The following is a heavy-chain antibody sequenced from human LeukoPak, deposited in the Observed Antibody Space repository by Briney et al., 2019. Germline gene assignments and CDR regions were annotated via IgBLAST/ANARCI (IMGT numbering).Heavy chain of an antibody. CDR2: IKQDRSEK. D-gene: IGHD3-3*01. CDR1: GFTFTNYW. Sequence: GGSLRLSCAASGFTFTNYWMSWVRQAPGKVLELVANIKQDRSEKYYVDSVKGRFTISRDNAKNSLYLQMNSLRAEDTAVYYCARLREIPVFGVVTKSTSYFDYWGQGTLVTVSS. CDR3: ARLREIPVFGVVTKSTSYFDY. V-gene: IGHV3-7*01. J-gene: IGHJ4*02.